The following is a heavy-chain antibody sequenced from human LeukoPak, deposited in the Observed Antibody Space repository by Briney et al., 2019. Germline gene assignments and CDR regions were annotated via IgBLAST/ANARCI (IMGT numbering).Heavy chain of an antibody. CDR2: INHSGST. CDR1: GGSFSGYY. J-gene: IGHJ4*02. V-gene: IGHV4-34*01. CDR3: ARYSFVVVPAAMLGWFYFDY. Sequence: SETLSLTCAVYGGSFSGYYWSWIRQPPGKGLEWIGEINHSGSTNHNPSLKSRVTISVDTSKNQFSLKLSSVTAADTAVYYCARYSFVVVPAAMLGWFYFDYWGQGTLVTVSS. D-gene: IGHD2-2*01.